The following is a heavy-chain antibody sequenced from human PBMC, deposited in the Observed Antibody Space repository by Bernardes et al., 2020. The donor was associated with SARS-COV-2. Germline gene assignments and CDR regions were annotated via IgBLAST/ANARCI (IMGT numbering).Heavy chain of an antibody. CDR2: INPNSGGT. CDR1: GYTFTGYY. Sequence: ASVKVSCKASGYTFTGYYMHWVRQAPGQGLEWMGWINPNSGGTNYAQKFQGRVTMTRDTSISTAYMELSRLRSDDTAVYYCARGGLNCSGGSCYYYYGMDVWGQGTTVTVSS. D-gene: IGHD2-15*01. V-gene: IGHV1-2*02. CDR3: ARGGLNCSGGSCYYYYGMDV. J-gene: IGHJ6*02.